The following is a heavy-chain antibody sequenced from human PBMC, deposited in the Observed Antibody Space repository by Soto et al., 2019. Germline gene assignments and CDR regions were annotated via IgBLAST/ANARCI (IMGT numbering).Heavy chain of an antibody. D-gene: IGHD5-12*01. Sequence: GGSLRLSCAASGFTFSSYSMNWVRQAPGKGLEWVSSISSSSSYIYYADSVKGRFTISRDNAKNSLYLQMHSLRAEDTAVYYCARGGGYSGYDSFLYYYYYMDVWGKGTTVTVSS. CDR2: ISSSSSYI. J-gene: IGHJ6*03. CDR1: GFTFSSYS. V-gene: IGHV3-21*01. CDR3: ARGGGYSGYDSFLYYYYYMDV.